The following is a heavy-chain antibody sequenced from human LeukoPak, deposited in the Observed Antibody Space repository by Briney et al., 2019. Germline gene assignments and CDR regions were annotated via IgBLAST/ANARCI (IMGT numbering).Heavy chain of an antibody. CDR3: ATVRARGYYFNS. D-gene: IGHD3-22*01. CDR1: GFSFSDYA. V-gene: IGHV3-30*02. CDR2: ISYDERDQ. J-gene: IGHJ4*02. Sequence: PGGSLRLSCAASGFSFSDYAIHWVRQAPGQGLQWVASISYDERDQFYADSVKGRFTLSRDNSKNTLYLHIHSLRTEDPAVYYCATVRARGYYFNSWGQGARVTVSS.